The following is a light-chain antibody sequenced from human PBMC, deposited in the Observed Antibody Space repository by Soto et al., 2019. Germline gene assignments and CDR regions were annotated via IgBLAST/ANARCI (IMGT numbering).Light chain of an antibody. Sequence: QPVLTQPASVSGSPGQSITISCTGTSSDIGGFNFVSWYQQHPGKAPKLMIYDVNNRPSGVSYRFSGSKSGNTASLTISGLQAEDEADYYCTSCSRSNTEVIFGGGTKLTVL. V-gene: IGLV2-14*01. CDR1: SSDIGGFNF. J-gene: IGLJ2*01. CDR2: DVN. CDR3: TSCSRSNTEVI.